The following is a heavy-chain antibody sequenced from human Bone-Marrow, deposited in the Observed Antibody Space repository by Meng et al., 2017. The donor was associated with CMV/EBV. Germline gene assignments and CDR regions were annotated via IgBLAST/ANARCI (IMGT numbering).Heavy chain of an antibody. CDR3: ARDTTVMRYYDFWSGYPHDMDV. CDR1: GFTFSSYS. CDR2: ISSSSSYI. V-gene: IGHV3-21*01. Sequence: GESLKISCAASGFTFSSYSMNWVRQAPGKGLEWVSSISSSSSYIYYADSVKGRFTISRDNAKNSLYLQMNSLRAEDTAVYYCARDTTVMRYYDFWSGYPHDMDVWGQGTTVTVSS. D-gene: IGHD3-3*01. J-gene: IGHJ6*02.